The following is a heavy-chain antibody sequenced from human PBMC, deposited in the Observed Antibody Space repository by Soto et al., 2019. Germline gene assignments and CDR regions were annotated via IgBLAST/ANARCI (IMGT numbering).Heavy chain of an antibody. D-gene: IGHD6-13*01. V-gene: IGHV1-69*06. Sequence: QVQLEQSGSEVQKSGSSVKVSCKASGYSFSSHAITWVRQAPGQGLEWMGGIIPVFGTPTYAQKFQGRLTISADKSTNTPSLELRSLRSEDTAVYYCARGGALSTSWYWGDGLDSWGQGTQVTVS. CDR1: GYSFSSHA. CDR3: ARGGALSTSWYWGDGLDS. J-gene: IGHJ4*02. CDR2: IIPVFGTP.